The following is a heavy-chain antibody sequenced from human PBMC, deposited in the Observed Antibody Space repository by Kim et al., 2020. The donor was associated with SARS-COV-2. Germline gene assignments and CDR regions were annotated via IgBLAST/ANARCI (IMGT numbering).Heavy chain of an antibody. J-gene: IGHJ5*02. CDR2: INTNTGNP. CDR1: GYTFTSYV. D-gene: IGHD3-3*01. Sequence: ASVKVSCKASGYTFTSYVMNWVRQAPGQGLEWMGWINTNTGNPTYAQGFTGRFVFSLDTSVSTAYLHISSLKAEDTAVYYCARDRRITIFGGGRNWFDPWGQGTLVTVSS. V-gene: IGHV7-4-1*02. CDR3: ARDRRITIFGGGRNWFDP.